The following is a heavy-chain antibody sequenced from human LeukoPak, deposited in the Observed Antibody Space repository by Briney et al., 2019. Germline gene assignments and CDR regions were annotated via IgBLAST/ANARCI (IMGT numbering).Heavy chain of an antibody. J-gene: IGHJ5*02. Sequence: PGGSLRLSCAASGFTFSSYAMEWVRQAPGKGLEWVSSITGSSDSIYYADSVKGRFTISRDNAENSLYLQMNSLRAEDTAVYYCARDRGIVAQFDPWGQGTLVTVSS. CDR2: ITGSSDSI. CDR3: ARDRGIVAQFDP. CDR1: GFTFSSYA. D-gene: IGHD1-26*01. V-gene: IGHV3-21*01.